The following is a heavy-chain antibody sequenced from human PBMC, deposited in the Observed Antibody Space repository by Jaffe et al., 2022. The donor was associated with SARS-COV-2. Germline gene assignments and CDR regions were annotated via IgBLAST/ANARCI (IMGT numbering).Heavy chain of an antibody. CDR2: ISAYNGNT. CDR3: ARVLYRNIVVVPADTVDYYYYGMDV. Sequence: QVQLVQSGAEVKKPGASVKVSCKASGYTFTSYGISWVRQAPGQGLEWMGWISAYNGNTNYAQKLQGRVTMTTDTSTSTAYMELRSLRSDDTAVYYCARVLYRNIVVVPADTVDYYYYGMDVWGQGTTVTVSS. J-gene: IGHJ6*02. D-gene: IGHD2-2*01. V-gene: IGHV1-18*01. CDR1: GYTFTSYG.